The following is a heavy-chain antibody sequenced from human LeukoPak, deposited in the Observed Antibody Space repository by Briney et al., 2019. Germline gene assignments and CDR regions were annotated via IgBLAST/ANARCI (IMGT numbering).Heavy chain of an antibody. CDR3: ARDSEAAADNDASDI. J-gene: IGHJ3*02. D-gene: IGHD6-13*01. Sequence: ASVKVSCKASGHTFTSYGISWVRQAPGQGLEWMGWISAYNGNTNYAQKLQGRVTMTTDTSTSTAYMELRSLRSDDTAVYYCARDSEAAADNDASDIWGQGTMVTVSS. CDR2: ISAYNGNT. V-gene: IGHV1-18*01. CDR1: GHTFTSYG.